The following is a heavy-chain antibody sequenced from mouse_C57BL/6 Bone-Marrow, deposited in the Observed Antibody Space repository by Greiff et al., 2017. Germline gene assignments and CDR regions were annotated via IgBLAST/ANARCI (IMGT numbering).Heavy chain of an antibody. D-gene: IGHD1-1*01. CDR3: ARDLVARGDG. CDR2: ISDGGSYT. Sequence: EVHLVESGGGLVKPGGSLKLSCAASGFTFSSYAMSWVRQTPEKRLEWVATISDGGSYTYYPDNVKGRFTISRDNAKNNLYLQMSHLKSEDTAMYYCARDLVARGDGWGQGTTLTVSS. V-gene: IGHV5-4*01. CDR1: GFTFSSYA. J-gene: IGHJ2*01.